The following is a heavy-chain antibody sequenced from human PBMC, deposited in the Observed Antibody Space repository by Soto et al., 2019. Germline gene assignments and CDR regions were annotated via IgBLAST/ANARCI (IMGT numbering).Heavy chain of an antibody. CDR1: GYTFTSYG. V-gene: IGHV1-18*01. J-gene: IGHJ6*02. D-gene: IGHD2-2*01. Sequence: ASVKVSCKASGYTFTSYGISWVRQAPGQGLEWMGWISAYNGNTNYAQKLQGRVTMTTDTSTSTAYMGLRSLRSDDTAVYCWARGKGARYCSSTSCDGYYYYGMDVWGQGTTVTVSS. CDR2: ISAYNGNT. CDR3: ARGKGARYCSSTSCDGYYYYGMDV.